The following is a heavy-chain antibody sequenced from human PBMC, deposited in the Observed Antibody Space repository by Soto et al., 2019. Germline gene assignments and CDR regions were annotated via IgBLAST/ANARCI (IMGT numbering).Heavy chain of an antibody. CDR1: VYTFTSYD. D-gene: IGHD3-3*01. Sequence: QVQLVQSGAEVKKPGASVKVSCKASVYTFTSYDINWVRQATGQGLEWMGWMNPNSGNTGYAQKFQGRVTMTRNTSISTAYMVLSSLRSEDTAVYYCARVGAHYDFWSGYYIGYWGQGTLVTVSS. J-gene: IGHJ4*02. CDR2: MNPNSGNT. V-gene: IGHV1-8*01. CDR3: ARVGAHYDFWSGYYIGY.